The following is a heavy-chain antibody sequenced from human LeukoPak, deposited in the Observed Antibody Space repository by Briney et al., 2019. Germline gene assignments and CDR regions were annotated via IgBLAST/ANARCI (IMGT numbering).Heavy chain of an antibody. J-gene: IGHJ4*02. CDR2: IYYSGST. V-gene: IGHV4-59*01. CDR3: ASSLSRSPLLDY. D-gene: IGHD3-16*02. Sequence: SETLSLTCTVSGGSISSYYWSWIRQPPGKGLEWIGYIYYSGSTNYNPSLKSRVTISVDTPKNQFSLKLSSVTAADTAVYYCASSLSRSPLLDYWGQGTLVTVSS. CDR1: GGSISSYY.